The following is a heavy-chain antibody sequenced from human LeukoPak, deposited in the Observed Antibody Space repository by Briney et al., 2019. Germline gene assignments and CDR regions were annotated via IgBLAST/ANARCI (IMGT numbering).Heavy chain of an antibody. CDR2: ISYDGSNK. CDR1: GFTFSSYA. CDR3: ARAPKKVRGYGMDV. J-gene: IGHJ6*02. D-gene: IGHD3-10*01. V-gene: IGHV3-30*04. Sequence: GGSLRLSCAASGFTFSSYAMHWVRQAPGRGLEGVAVISYDGSNKYYADSVKGRFTISRDNSKNTLYLQMNSLRAEDTAVYYCARAPKKVRGYGMDVWGQGTTVTVSS.